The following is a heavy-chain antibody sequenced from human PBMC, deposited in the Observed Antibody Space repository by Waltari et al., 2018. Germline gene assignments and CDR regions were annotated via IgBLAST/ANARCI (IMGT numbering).Heavy chain of an antibody. CDR3: ARDLGAAAAALYFDY. J-gene: IGHJ4*02. V-gene: IGHV4-38-2*02. CDR2: IYHSGST. CDR1: GYSISNGYY. D-gene: IGHD6-13*01. Sequence: QVQLQESGPGLVKPSETLSLTCTVSGYSISNGYYWGWIRQPPGKGLEWIGSIYHSGSTYYNPSLKSRVTISVDTSKNQFSLKLSSVTAADTAVYYCARDLGAAAAALYFDYWGQGTLVTVSS.